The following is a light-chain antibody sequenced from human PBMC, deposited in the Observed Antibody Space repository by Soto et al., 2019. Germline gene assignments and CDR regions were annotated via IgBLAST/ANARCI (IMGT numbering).Light chain of an antibody. CDR3: EQYAASPRT. CDR2: GAS. J-gene: IGKJ1*01. Sequence: EIVLTQSPGTLSLSPRERATLSCRASQSSGNNYLAWYQHKPGQAPRLLIYGASSRAPGIPHRFSGNWSGKDFTLTIRTLKPEDFAIYYCEQYAASPRTFGQGTQVEVK. CDR1: QSSGNNY. V-gene: IGKV3-20*01.